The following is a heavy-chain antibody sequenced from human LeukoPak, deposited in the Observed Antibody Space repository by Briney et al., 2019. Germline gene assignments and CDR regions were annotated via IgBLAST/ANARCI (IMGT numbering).Heavy chain of an antibody. CDR1: GFTFSSYA. D-gene: IGHD4-17*01. Sequence: GGSLRLSCAASGFTFSSYAMSWVRQAPGKGLEWVSVISASGGSAYYTDSVKGRFTISRDDSKDTLYLQMNSLRAEDTAVYYCAKDYTVTTRGYFEWWGQGTLGTVSS. V-gene: IGHV3-23*01. CDR3: AKDYTVTTRGYFEW. CDR2: ISASGGSA. J-gene: IGHJ4*02.